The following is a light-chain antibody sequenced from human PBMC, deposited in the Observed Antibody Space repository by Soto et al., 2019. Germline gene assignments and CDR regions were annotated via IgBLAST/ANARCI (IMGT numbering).Light chain of an antibody. CDR2: DNN. V-gene: IGLV1-40*01. CDR1: SSNIGAGYD. J-gene: IGLJ1*01. Sequence: VLTQPPSVSGAPGQRVTISCTGSSSNIGAGYDVHWYQQLPGTAPKLLIYDNNTPSSGVPDRFSGSKSGTSASLAITGLQAEDEADYYCQSYDSGLSGFVFGAGTKLTVL. CDR3: QSYDSGLSGFV.